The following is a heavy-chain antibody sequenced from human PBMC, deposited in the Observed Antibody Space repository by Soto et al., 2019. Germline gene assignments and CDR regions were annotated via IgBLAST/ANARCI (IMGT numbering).Heavy chain of an antibody. Sequence: VQLVETGGGLIQPGGSLRLSCAASGFTVSNKYMSWVRQAPGKGLEWISVIFSGGETYYADSVKGRFTISRDNSKNTLYLQRSSLRADDTAMYYCARGGSGYYYGLDVWGRGTTVTVSS. CDR2: IFSGGET. V-gene: IGHV3-53*02. CDR1: GFTVSNKY. D-gene: IGHD3-10*01. J-gene: IGHJ6*02. CDR3: ARGGSGYYYGLDV.